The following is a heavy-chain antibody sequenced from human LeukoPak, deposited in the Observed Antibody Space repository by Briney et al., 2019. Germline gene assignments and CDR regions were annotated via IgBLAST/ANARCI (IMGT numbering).Heavy chain of an antibody. V-gene: IGHV3-21*01. Sequence: PGGSLRLSCAASGFTFSSYSMNWVRQAPGKGLEWVSSISSSSSYIYYADSVKGRFTISRDNAKNSLYLQMNSLRAEDTAVYYCAGGDSGYASNWFDPWGQGTLVTVSS. CDR2: ISSSSSYI. J-gene: IGHJ5*02. CDR3: AGGDSGYASNWFDP. D-gene: IGHD5-12*01. CDR1: GFTFSSYS.